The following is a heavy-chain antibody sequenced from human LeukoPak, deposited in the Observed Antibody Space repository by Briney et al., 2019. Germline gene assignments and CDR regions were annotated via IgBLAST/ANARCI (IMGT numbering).Heavy chain of an antibody. J-gene: IGHJ6*02. D-gene: IGHD2-2*01. CDR2: ISAYNGNT. CDR1: GYTFTSCG. CDR3: ARVEGYCSSTGCYYYYGMDV. Sequence: ASVKVSCKASGYTFTSCGISWVRQAPGQGLEWMGWISAYNGNTNYAQKLQGRVTMTTDTSTSTAYMELRSLRSDDTAVYYCARVEGYCSSTGCYYYYGMDVWGQGTTVTVSS. V-gene: IGHV1-18*01.